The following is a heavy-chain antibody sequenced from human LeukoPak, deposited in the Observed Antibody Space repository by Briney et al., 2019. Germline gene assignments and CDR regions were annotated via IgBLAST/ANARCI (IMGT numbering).Heavy chain of an antibody. CDR3: ARDVLAAGATGTFDI. CDR1: GFTFSSHS. J-gene: IGHJ3*02. V-gene: IGHV3-48*04. D-gene: IGHD1-14*01. CDR2: ISSSSSTI. Sequence: GGSLRLSCAASGFTFSSHSMNWVRQAPGKGLEWVSYISSSSSTIYYADSVKGRFTISRDNAKTSLYLQMNSLRAEDTAVYYCARDVLAAGATGTFDIWGQGTMVTVSS.